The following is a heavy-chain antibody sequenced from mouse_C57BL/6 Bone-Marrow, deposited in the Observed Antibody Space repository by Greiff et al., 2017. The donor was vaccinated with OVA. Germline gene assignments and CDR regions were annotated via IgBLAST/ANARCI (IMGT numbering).Heavy chain of an antibody. Sequence: EVQLVESGGGLVQPGGSLKLSCAASGFTFSDYYMYWVRQTPEKRLEWVAYISNGGGSTYYPDTVKGRFTISRDNAKNTLYLQMSRLKSEDTAMYYGARHGGYSNYVPWFAYWGQGTLVTVSA. CDR1: GFTFSDYY. CDR2: ISNGGGST. V-gene: IGHV5-12*01. CDR3: ARHGGYSNYVPWFAY. D-gene: IGHD2-5*01. J-gene: IGHJ3*01.